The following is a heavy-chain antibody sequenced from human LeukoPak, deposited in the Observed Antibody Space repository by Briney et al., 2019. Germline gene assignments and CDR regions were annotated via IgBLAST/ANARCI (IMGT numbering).Heavy chain of an antibody. J-gene: IGHJ4*02. CDR2: INPSGGST. CDR1: GYTFTSYY. CDR3: AREFKNSNDHDY. V-gene: IGHV1-46*01. Sequence: ASVKVSCKASGYTFTSYYMHWVRQAPGQGLEWMGIINPSGGSTSYAQKFQGRVTMTRDMSTSTVYMEPSSLRSEDTAVYYCAREFKNSNDHDYWGQGTLVTVSS. D-gene: IGHD4-11*01.